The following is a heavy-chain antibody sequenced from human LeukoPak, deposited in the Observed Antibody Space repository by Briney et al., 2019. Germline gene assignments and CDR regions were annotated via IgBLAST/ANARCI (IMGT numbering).Heavy chain of an antibody. Sequence: GGSLRLSCAASRFTFSSYWMHWVRQAPGKGLVWVSRINSDGSSTSYADSVKGRFTISRDNAKNTLYLQMNSLRAEDTAVYFCTRDLGGATGIDYWGQGTLVTVSS. CDR2: INSDGSST. CDR1: RFTFSSYW. CDR3: TRDLGGATGIDY. V-gene: IGHV3-74*01. D-gene: IGHD1-26*01. J-gene: IGHJ4*02.